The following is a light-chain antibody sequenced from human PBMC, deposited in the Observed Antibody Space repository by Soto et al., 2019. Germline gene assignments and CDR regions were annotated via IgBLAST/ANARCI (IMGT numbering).Light chain of an antibody. J-gene: IGLJ2*01. Sequence: SYELTQPPSVSVAPGKTARITCGGNNIGSKNVYWYQQKPGQAPVLVIYSDSDRPSGIPERFSGTNSGNTATLTISRVEAGDEADYDCQVWDTGSDHVVFGGGTKLTVL. CDR1: NIGSKN. CDR3: QVWDTGSDHVV. CDR2: SDS. V-gene: IGLV3-21*04.